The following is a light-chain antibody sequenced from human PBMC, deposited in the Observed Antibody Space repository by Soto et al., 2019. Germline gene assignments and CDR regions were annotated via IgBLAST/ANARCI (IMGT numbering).Light chain of an antibody. Sequence: SYDLTQPPSVSVSPGQTASITCSGDKLGDKYACWYQQKPGQSPVLVIYQDSKRPSGIPERFSGSNSGNTATLTISGTQAMDEADYYCQAWDSSTAHVVFGGGTKLTVL. CDR3: QAWDSSTAHVV. CDR1: KLGDKY. V-gene: IGLV3-1*01. CDR2: QDS. J-gene: IGLJ2*01.